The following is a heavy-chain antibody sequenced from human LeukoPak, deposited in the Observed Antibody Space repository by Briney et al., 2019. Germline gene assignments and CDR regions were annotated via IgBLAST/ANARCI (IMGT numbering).Heavy chain of an antibody. CDR2: INHSGST. CDR3: ARIGKASYYYGMDV. Sequence: SETLSLTCAVYGGSFSGYYWGWIRQPPGKGLEWLGEINHSGSTNYNPSLKSRVTISVDTSKNQFSLKLSSVTAADTAVYYCARIGKASYYYGMDVWGQGTTVTVSS. D-gene: IGHD4-23*01. V-gene: IGHV4-34*01. J-gene: IGHJ6*02. CDR1: GGSFSGYY.